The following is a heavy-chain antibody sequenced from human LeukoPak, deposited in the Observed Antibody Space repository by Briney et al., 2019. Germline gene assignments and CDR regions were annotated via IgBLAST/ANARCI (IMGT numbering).Heavy chain of an antibody. Sequence: PGGSLSLSCAASGFTFSSYAMSWVRQAPGKGLEWVSAISGSGGSTYYADSEKGRFTISRDNSKNTLYLQMTSLRAEDTAVYYCAKAESYYYDSSGYYAPYYYGMDVWGQGTTVTVSS. V-gene: IGHV3-23*01. J-gene: IGHJ6*02. CDR2: ISGSGGST. D-gene: IGHD3-22*01. CDR3: AKAESYYYDSSGYYAPYYYGMDV. CDR1: GFTFSSYA.